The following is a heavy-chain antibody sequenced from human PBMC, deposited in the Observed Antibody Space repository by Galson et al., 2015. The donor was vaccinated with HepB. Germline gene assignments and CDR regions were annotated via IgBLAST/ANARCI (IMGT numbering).Heavy chain of an antibody. CDR2: IRTTSEGGLR. J-gene: IGHJ3*01. CDR1: GFTFTNAW. V-gene: IGHV3-15*01. Sequence: SLRLSCASSGFTFTNAWMSWVRQAPGKGLEWVGRIRTTSEGGLRDYAAPVKGRFIISRGDSKNMVYLQMNSLRIENTATYFCRNMIPGDAFDFWGQGTMVTVSS. CDR3: RNMIPGDAFDF. D-gene: IGHD3-16*01.